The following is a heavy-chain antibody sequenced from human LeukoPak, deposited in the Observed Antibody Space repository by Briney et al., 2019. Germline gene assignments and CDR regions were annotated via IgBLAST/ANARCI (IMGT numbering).Heavy chain of an antibody. CDR2: ISGSGGST. CDR1: GFTFSNYA. Sequence: QSGGSLRLSCAASGFTFSNYAMRLVRQAPGKGLEWVSAISGSGGSTYYADSVKGRFTISRDNSKNTLYLQMNSLRAEDTAVYYCAKGLRFLEWLFRFDPWGQGTLVTVSS. V-gene: IGHV3-23*01. J-gene: IGHJ5*02. D-gene: IGHD3-3*01. CDR3: AKGLRFLEWLFRFDP.